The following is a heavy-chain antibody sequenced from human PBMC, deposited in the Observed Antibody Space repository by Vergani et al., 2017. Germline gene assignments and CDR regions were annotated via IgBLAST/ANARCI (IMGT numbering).Heavy chain of an antibody. CDR3: ARARVVLGSIVVVPAGFDY. J-gene: IGHJ4*02. CDR1: GFTFSSYA. V-gene: IGHV3-30-3*01. Sequence: QVQLVESGGGVVQPGRSLRLSCAASGFTFSSYAMHWVRQAPGKGLEWVAVISYDGSNKYYADSVKGRFTIARDNSKNTLYLQMNSLRAEDTAVYYCARARVVLGSIVVVPAGFDYWGQGTLVTVSS. CDR2: ISYDGSNK. D-gene: IGHD2-2*01.